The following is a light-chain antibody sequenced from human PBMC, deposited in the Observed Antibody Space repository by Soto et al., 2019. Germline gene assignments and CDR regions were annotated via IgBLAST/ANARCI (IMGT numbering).Light chain of an antibody. CDR1: NLQTKN. CDR3: QVWDTNSGAV. Sequence: SYELTQPPSVSVAPGQTAIITCGGDNLQTKNVHRYQQRPGQAPVLVFYDDKKRPSGIPERFSGSSSGNLATLTLIRVESRDEADYYCQVWDTNSGAVFGGGTQLTVL. J-gene: IGLJ2*01. V-gene: IGLV3-21*02. CDR2: DDK.